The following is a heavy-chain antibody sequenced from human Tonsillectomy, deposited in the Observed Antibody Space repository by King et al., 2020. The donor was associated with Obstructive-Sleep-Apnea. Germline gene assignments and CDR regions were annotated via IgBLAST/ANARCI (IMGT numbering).Heavy chain of an antibody. CDR2: IYPGDSDT. J-gene: IGHJ2*01. V-gene: IGHV5-51*01. CDR3: ARRKGAWFFDI. Sequence: QLVQSGAEVKKPGESLKISCKVSGYSFTTYWIGWVRQMPGKGLEWMGIIYPGDSDTSYSPSFQGQVTIPADKSISTAYLQWSSLKASDNAIYYCARRKGAWFFDIWGRGTLVTVSS. CDR1: GYSFTTYW.